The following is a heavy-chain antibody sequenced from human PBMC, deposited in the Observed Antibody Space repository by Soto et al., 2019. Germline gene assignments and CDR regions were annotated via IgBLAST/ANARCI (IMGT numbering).Heavy chain of an antibody. J-gene: IGHJ6*03. Sequence: GGSLRLSCAASGFTFSSYAMSWVRQAPGKGLEWVSAISGSGGSTYYAYSVKGRFTISRQNSKNTLYLQMNRLRAEGTAVYCCAKDSYYYCMDVWGKGTTVTVSS. V-gene: IGHV3-23*01. CDR1: GFTFSSYA. CDR2: ISGSGGST. CDR3: AKDSYYYCMDV.